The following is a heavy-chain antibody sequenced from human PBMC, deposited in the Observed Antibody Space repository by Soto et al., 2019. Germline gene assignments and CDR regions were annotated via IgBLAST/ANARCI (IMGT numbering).Heavy chain of an antibody. Sequence: QVQLVQSGAEVKKPGSSVKVSCKASGYTFTSYDINWVRQATGQGHEWMGWMNPNSGNTGYAPKFQGRVTMTRNTSGSTAEMELSSLRSEATAVYYCARQKVDASDYWGQGALVTVSS. D-gene: IGHD2-15*01. CDR2: MNPNSGNT. V-gene: IGHV1-8*02. CDR3: ARQKVDASDY. CDR1: GYTFTSYD. J-gene: IGHJ4*02.